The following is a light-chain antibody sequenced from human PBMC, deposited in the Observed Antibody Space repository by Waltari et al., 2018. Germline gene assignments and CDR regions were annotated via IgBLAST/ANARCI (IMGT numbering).Light chain of an antibody. V-gene: IGLV3-1*01. CDR2: QDK. Sequence: SYELTQPPSVSVSAGQTASITCPGDILGHNFVCWFQQRPGQSPVLVIYQDKKRPSGIPERFSCSNSGNTATLTISGPQPLDEADYYCQAWDSSSDSYVFGSGTKVTV. J-gene: IGLJ1*01. CDR3: QAWDSSSDSYV. CDR1: ILGHNF.